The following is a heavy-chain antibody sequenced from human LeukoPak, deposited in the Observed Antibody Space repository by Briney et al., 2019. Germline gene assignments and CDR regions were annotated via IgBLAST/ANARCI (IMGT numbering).Heavy chain of an antibody. CDR3: ARVAVTTGWFDP. J-gene: IGHJ5*02. V-gene: IGHV4-38-2*02. CDR1: GYSISSGYY. CDR2: IYHSGST. D-gene: IGHD4-17*01. Sequence: SETLSLTCTVSGYSISSGYYWGWIRQPPGKGLEWIGSIYHSGSTYHNPSLKSRVTISVDTSKNQFSLKLSSVTAADTAVYYCARVAVTTGWFDPWGQGTLVTVSS.